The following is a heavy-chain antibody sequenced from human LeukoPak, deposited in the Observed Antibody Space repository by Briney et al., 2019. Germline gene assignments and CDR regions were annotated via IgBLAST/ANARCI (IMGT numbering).Heavy chain of an antibody. CDR1: GGSISSYY. V-gene: IGHV4-59*08. CDR3: AGSDAPYGMDV. CDR2: IYYSGST. D-gene: IGHD1-26*01. Sequence: SETLSLTCTVSGGSISSYYWSWVRQPPGKGLEWIGYIYYSGSTNYNPSLKSRVTISVDTSKNQFSLKLSSVTAADTAVYYCAGSDAPYGMDVWGQGTTVTVSS. J-gene: IGHJ6*02.